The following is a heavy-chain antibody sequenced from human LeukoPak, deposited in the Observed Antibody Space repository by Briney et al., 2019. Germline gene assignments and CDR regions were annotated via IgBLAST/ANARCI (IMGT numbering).Heavy chain of an antibody. Sequence: PGGSLRLSCATSGFTLSSHWMYWVRQAPGKGLEWVANIKNDGSEKYYVDSVKGRFTISRDNAKNSLYLQMNSLRAEDTAVYYCARYYYDSSGLRFDPWGQGTLVTVSS. J-gene: IGHJ5*02. CDR3: ARYYYDSSGLRFDP. V-gene: IGHV3-7*01. CDR2: IKNDGSEK. CDR1: GFTLSSHW. D-gene: IGHD3-22*01.